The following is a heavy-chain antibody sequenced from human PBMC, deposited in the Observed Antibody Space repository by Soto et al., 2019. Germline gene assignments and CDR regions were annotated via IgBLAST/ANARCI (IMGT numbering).Heavy chain of an antibody. V-gene: IGHV3-53*01. CDR1: GFSVNNY. Sequence: GGSLRLSCAASGFSVNNYMGWVRQAPGKGLEWVSVMYSGGGTWYTDSVKGRFTISRDNSKNTLYLQMNSLRAEDTALYYCASAPSALYDYWGQGTLVTVSS. CDR3: ASAPSALYDY. J-gene: IGHJ4*02. D-gene: IGHD3-16*01. CDR2: MYSGGGT.